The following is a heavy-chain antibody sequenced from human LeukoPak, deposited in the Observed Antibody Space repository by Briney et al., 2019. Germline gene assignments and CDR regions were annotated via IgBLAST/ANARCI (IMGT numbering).Heavy chain of an antibody. CDR2: INTDGSGSGT. V-gene: IGHV3-74*01. CDR1: GFTFSSDW. Sequence: GGSLRLSCAASGFTFSSDWMHWVRQAPGKGLVWVSRINTDGSGSGTSYADSVKGRFTISRDNAKNTLYLQMNSLRVEDTAVYYCARARGSGYERPFDYWGRGTLVTVPS. CDR3: ARARGSGYERPFDY. J-gene: IGHJ4*02. D-gene: IGHD6-25*01.